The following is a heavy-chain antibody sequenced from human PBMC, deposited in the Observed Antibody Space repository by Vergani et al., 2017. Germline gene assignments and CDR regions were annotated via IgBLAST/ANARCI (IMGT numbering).Heavy chain of an antibody. CDR1: GGSISSSSHF. CDR3: ARHDSGHYDSSYYGLDV. V-gene: IGHV4-39*01. D-gene: IGHD3-16*01. J-gene: IGHJ6*02. Sequence: QLQLHKSGPGLVKPSETLSLTCTLSGGSISSSSHFWGWLRQTPGKGLVWIGSIYYSGSTYYNPSLKSRVSISVDTSKNQFSLKLSSVTAADSAVYYCARHDSGHYDSSYYGLDVWGQGTTVTVSS. CDR2: IYYSGST.